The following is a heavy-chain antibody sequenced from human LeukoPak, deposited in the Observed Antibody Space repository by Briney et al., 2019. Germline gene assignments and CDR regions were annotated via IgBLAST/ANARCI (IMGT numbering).Heavy chain of an antibody. CDR2: ISSSGSTI. CDR1: GFTFSSYE. CDR3: ARDGYYYGSGSLHY. V-gene: IGHV3-48*03. D-gene: IGHD3-10*01. J-gene: IGHJ4*02. Sequence: GGSLRLSCAASGFTFSSYEMNWVRQAPGKGLEWVSYISSSGSTIYYADSVKGRFTISRDNAKNSLYLQMNSLRAEDTAVYYCARDGYYYGSGSLHYWGQGTLVTVSS.